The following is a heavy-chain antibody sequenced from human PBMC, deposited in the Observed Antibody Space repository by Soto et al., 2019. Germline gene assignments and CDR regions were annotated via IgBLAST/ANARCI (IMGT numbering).Heavy chain of an antibody. J-gene: IGHJ4*02. CDR2: IDAGNGKT. CDR1: GYIFNRYV. Sequence: QVQLVQSGAEVKKPGASVKVSCKASGYIFNRYVMHWVRQAPGQRPEWMGWIDAGNGKTKYSEKFQGRVTITRHTSASTAYMELTTLRSEDTAVYYCARGRGWYDYWGQGTQVIVSS. CDR3: ARGRGWYDY. D-gene: IGHD6-19*01. V-gene: IGHV1-3*01.